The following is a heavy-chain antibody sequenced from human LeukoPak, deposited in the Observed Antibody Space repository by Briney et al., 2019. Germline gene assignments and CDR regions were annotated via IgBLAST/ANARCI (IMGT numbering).Heavy chain of an antibody. J-gene: IGHJ6*02. D-gene: IGHD3-10*01. CDR1: GYSFTSHW. Sequence: GESLKIPCKGSGYSFTSHWINWVRQMPGKGLEWMGRIDPSDSYTNYSPSFQGHATISADKPISTAYLQWSSLKASDTAMYYCATSIRGYGMDVWGQGTTVTVSS. CDR2: IDPSDSYT. V-gene: IGHV5-10-1*01. CDR3: ATSIRGYGMDV.